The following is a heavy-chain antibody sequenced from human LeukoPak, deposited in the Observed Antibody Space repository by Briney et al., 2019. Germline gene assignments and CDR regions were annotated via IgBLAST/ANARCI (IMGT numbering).Heavy chain of an antibody. V-gene: IGHV3-30*02. D-gene: IGHD3-9*01. CDR3: AKDRHYDILTGYPFDY. CDR1: GFTFSSYG. Sequence: GGSLRLSRAASGFTFSSYGMHWVRQAPGKGLEWVAFIRYDGSNKYYADSVKGRFTISRDNSKNTLYLQVNSLRAEDTAVYYCAKDRHYDILTGYPFDYWGQGTLVTVSS. CDR2: IRYDGSNK. J-gene: IGHJ4*02.